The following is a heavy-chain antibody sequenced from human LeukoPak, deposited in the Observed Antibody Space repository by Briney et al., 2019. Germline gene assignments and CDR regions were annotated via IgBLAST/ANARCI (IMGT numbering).Heavy chain of an antibody. CDR3: ARVTRDYDSSGYTGPNDY. D-gene: IGHD3-22*01. Sequence: SETLSLNCAVYGGSFSGYYWSWIRQPPGKGLEWIGEINHGGSTNYNPSLKSRVTISVDTSRNQFSLKLSSVTAADTAVYYCARVTRDYDSSGYTGPNDYWGQGTLVTVSS. J-gene: IGHJ4*02. V-gene: IGHV4-34*01. CDR2: INHGGST. CDR1: GGSFSGYY.